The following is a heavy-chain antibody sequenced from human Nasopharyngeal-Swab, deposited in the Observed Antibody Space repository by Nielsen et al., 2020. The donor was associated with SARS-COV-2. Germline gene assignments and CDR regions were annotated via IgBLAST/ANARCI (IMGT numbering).Heavy chain of an antibody. Sequence: GGSLRLSCAASGFTFSSYSMNWVRPAPGKGLEWVSAISGSGGSTYYADSVKGRFTISRDNSKNTLYLQMNSLRAEDTAVYYCAKDEGEGGGDYWGQGTLVTVSS. CDR2: ISGSGGST. V-gene: IGHV3-23*01. CDR3: AKDEGEGGGDY. D-gene: IGHD3-16*01. CDR1: GFTFSSYS. J-gene: IGHJ4*02.